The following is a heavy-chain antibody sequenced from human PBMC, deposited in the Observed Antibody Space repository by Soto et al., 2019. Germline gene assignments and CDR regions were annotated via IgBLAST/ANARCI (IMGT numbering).Heavy chain of an antibody. J-gene: IGHJ4*02. CDR1: AFTFSGYN. D-gene: IGHD2-15*01. CDR3: ARDGVAEIDY. V-gene: IGHV3-48*02. Sequence: EVQLVESGGGLVQPGGSLRLSCAASAFTFSGYNMNWVRQAPGKGLEWVSYISSSSSTIYYADSVKGRFTISRDNAKNALYLQMNSLRDEDTAVYYCARDGVAEIDYWGQGALVTVSS. CDR2: ISSSSSTI.